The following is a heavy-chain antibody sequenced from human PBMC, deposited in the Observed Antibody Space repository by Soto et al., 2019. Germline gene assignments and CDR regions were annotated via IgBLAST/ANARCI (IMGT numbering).Heavy chain of an antibody. V-gene: IGHV3-74*01. CDR3: VRDDLRLGIDY. Sequence: PGGSLRLSCAASGFTFSRYYMHWVRQAPGKGLIWVSHINGGGSRTTYADSVKGRFTISRDNAKNTLYLQMNSLRAEDTAVYYCVRDDLRLGIDYWGLGTLVTVSS. CDR1: GFTFSRYY. D-gene: IGHD1-26*01. CDR2: INGGGSRT. J-gene: IGHJ4*02.